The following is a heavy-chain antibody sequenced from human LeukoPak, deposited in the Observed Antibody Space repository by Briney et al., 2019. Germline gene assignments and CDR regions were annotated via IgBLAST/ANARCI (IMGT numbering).Heavy chain of an antibody. Sequence: GGSLRLSCAASGFTFDDYAMHWVRQAPGKGLEWVSGISWNSGSIGYADSVKGRFTISRDNAKNSLNLQMNSLRAEDTALYYCAKAATAMGSGDYYYYGMDVWGQGTTVTVSS. J-gene: IGHJ6*02. D-gene: IGHD5-18*01. V-gene: IGHV3-9*01. CDR2: ISWNSGSI. CDR1: GFTFDDYA. CDR3: AKAATAMGSGDYYYYGMDV.